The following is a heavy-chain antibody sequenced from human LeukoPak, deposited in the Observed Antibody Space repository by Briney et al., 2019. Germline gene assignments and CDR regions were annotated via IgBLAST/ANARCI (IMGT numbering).Heavy chain of an antibody. J-gene: IGHJ4*02. CDR3: ARKYNSGWWIDC. CDR1: GFAVRSNY. V-gene: IGHV3-53*01. Sequence: PGGSLRLSCAASGFAVRSNYMNWVRQAPGKGLEWVSFISSGGTTHYADSVKGRFTISRDNSKNTLYLHVNTLRAEDTAVYYCARKYNSGWWIDCWGQGTLVTVSS. CDR2: ISSGGTT. D-gene: IGHD6-19*01.